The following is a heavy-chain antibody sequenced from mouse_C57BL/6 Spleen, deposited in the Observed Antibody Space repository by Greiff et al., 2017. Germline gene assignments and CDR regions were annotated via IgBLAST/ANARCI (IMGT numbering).Heavy chain of an antibody. CDR3: ARGIRYFGA. J-gene: IGHJ1*03. V-gene: IGHV5-4*03. CDR2: ISDGGSYT. Sequence: EVKLMESGGGLVKPGGSLKLSCAASGFTFSSYAMSWVRQTPEKRLEWVATISDGGSYTYYPDNVKGRFTISRDNAKNNLYLQMSHLKSEDTAMYYCARGIRYFGAWGTGTTVTVST. CDR1: GFTFSSYA.